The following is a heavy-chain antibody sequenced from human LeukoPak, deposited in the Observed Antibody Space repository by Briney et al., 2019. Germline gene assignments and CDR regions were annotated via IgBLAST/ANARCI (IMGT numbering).Heavy chain of an antibody. V-gene: IGHV4-38-2*02. J-gene: IGHJ4*02. CDR2: IYLTGST. Sequence: SETLSLTCNVSGYAINSGYYWGWIRQPPGKGLGWIGSIYLTGSTYYNASLKSRVSISVDTSKNQFSLKLISVTAADTAVYYCARLVDTTMLDSFYFDYWGQGTLVTVSS. D-gene: IGHD5-18*01. CDR1: GYAINSGYY. CDR3: ARLVDTTMLDSFYFDY.